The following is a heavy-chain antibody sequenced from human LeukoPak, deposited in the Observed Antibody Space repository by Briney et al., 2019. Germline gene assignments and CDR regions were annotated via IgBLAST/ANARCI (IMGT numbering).Heavy chain of an antibody. D-gene: IGHD3-3*01. Sequence: GGSLRLSCTASGFTFGDYAMSWVRQAPGKGLEWVSAISGSGVATYYADSVKGRFTISRDNSKNTLYLQMNSLRAGDTAVYYCAKGNYDFWSGYPGLSYFDFWGQGTLVTVSS. CDR3: AKGNYDFWSGYPGLSYFDF. CDR2: ISGSGVAT. V-gene: IGHV3-23*01. J-gene: IGHJ4*02. CDR1: GFTFGDYA.